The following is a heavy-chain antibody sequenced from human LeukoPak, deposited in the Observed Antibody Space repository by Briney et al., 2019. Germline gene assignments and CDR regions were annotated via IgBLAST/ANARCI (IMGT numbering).Heavy chain of an antibody. CDR1: GGTFSSYA. Sequence: ASVKVSCKASGGTFSSYAISWVRQAPGQGLEWMGGIIPIFGTANYAQKFQGRVTITTDESTSTAYMELSSLRSEDTAVYYCAREYYDFRSGYYSYYVDVWGKGTTVTVSS. D-gene: IGHD3-3*01. CDR3: AREYYDFRSGYYSYYVDV. CDR2: IIPIFGTA. V-gene: IGHV1-69*05. J-gene: IGHJ6*03.